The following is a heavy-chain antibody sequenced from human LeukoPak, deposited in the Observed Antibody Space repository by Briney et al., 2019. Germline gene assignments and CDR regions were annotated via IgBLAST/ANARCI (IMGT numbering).Heavy chain of an antibody. Sequence: SETLSLTCTVSGGSISSYYWSWIRQPPGKGLEWIGYIYYSGSTNYNPSLKSRVTISVDTSKNQFSLKLSSVTAADTAVYYCARSGYSSGWYDYWGQGTLVTVSS. D-gene: IGHD6-19*01. CDR1: GGSISSYY. J-gene: IGHJ4*02. CDR3: ARSGYSSGWYDY. V-gene: IGHV4-59*01. CDR2: IYYSGST.